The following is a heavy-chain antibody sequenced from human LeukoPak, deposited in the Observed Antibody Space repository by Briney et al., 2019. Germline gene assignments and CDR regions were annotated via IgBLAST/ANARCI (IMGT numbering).Heavy chain of an antibody. Sequence: PGGSLRLSCAASGFTFSSYAMHWVRQAPGKGLEWVAVISYDGSNKYYAHSVKGRFTISRDNSKNTLYLQMNSLRAEDTAVYYCARGPRDYWGQGTLVTVSS. J-gene: IGHJ4*02. CDR1: GFTFSSYA. CDR3: ARGPRDY. V-gene: IGHV3-30-3*01. CDR2: ISYDGSNK.